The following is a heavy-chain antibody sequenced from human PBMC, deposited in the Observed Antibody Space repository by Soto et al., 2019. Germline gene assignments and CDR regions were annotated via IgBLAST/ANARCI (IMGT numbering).Heavy chain of an antibody. CDR2: INYSGTT. J-gene: IGHJ5*02. V-gene: IGHV4-39*07. Sequence: SETLSLTCTVSGGSISSDTSYWGWIRQPPGKGLEWIGKINYSGTTNYNPSLKSRVTISVDTSKNQFSLKLSSVTAADTAVYYCARGARRVWFDPWGQGTLVTVSS. CDR3: ARGARRVWFDP. CDR1: GGSISSDTSY.